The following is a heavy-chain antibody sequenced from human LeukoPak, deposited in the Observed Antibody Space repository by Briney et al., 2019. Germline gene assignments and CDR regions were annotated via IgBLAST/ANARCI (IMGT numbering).Heavy chain of an antibody. CDR3: ARDPARFGSGYYPEN. J-gene: IGHJ4*02. CDR2: INADVSDK. Sequence: GGSLRLSCAASGFTFSTNWMSWVRQALGKGVEAVGNINADVSDKYSVGSVEGRFTISRDNDKNSLYLQMHILRADDTSIYYCARDPARFGSGYYPENWGPGTQVTVSS. CDR1: GFTFSTNW. D-gene: IGHD3-22*01. V-gene: IGHV3-7*01.